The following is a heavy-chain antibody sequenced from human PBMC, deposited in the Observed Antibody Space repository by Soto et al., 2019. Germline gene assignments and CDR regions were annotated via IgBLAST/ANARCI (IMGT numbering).Heavy chain of an antibody. Sequence: PGGPLRLSCTASGFTFGDYAMSWVRQAPGQGLEWVGFIRSKAYGGTTEYAASVKGRFTISRDDSKSIAYLQLNSLKTEDTAVYYCTRVSRILRFLESGGMDVWGQGTTVTVSS. J-gene: IGHJ6*02. CDR2: IRSKAYGGTT. CDR3: TRVSRILRFLESGGMDV. D-gene: IGHD3-3*01. CDR1: GFTFGDYA. V-gene: IGHV3-49*04.